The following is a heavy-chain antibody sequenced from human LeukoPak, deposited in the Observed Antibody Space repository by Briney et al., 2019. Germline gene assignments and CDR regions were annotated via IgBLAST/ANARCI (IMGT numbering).Heavy chain of an antibody. CDR3: ARGGYYGSGSYYNVFPFDY. D-gene: IGHD3-10*01. CDR1: GYTFTSYD. Sequence: ASVKVSCKASGYTFTSYDINWVRQATGQGLEWMGWMNPNSGNTGYAQKFQGRVTMTRNTSISTAYMELSSLRSEDTAVYYCARGGYYGSGSYYNVFPFDYWGQGTLVTVSS. CDR2: MNPNSGNT. V-gene: IGHV1-8*01. J-gene: IGHJ4*02.